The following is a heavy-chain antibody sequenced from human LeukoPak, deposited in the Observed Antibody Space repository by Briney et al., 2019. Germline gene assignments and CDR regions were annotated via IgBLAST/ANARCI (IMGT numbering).Heavy chain of an antibody. Sequence: ASVKVSCKASGYTFTSYGISWVRQAPGQGLEWMGWISAYNGNTNYAQKLQGRVTMTTDTSTSTAYMEPRSLRSDDTAVYYCARDLGYYDSSKHFDYWGQGTLVTVSS. CDR3: ARDLGYYDSSKHFDY. CDR1: GYTFTSYG. CDR2: ISAYNGNT. J-gene: IGHJ4*02. V-gene: IGHV1-18*01. D-gene: IGHD3-22*01.